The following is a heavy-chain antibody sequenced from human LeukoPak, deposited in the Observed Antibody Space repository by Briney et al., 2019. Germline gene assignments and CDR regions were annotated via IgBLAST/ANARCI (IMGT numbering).Heavy chain of an antibody. J-gene: IGHJ5*02. CDR3: ARGTHYDILTGYPTWFDP. D-gene: IGHD3-9*01. V-gene: IGHV1-18*01. Sequence: ASVKVSCKASGYTFTSYDINWVRQATGQGLEWMGWISAYNGNTNYAQKLQGRDTMTTDTSTSTAYMELRSLRSDDTAVYYCARGTHYDILTGYPTWFDPWGQGTLVTVSS. CDR2: ISAYNGNT. CDR1: GYTFTSYD.